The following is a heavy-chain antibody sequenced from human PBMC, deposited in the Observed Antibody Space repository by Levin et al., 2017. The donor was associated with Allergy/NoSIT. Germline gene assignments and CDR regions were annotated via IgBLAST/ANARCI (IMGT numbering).Heavy chain of an antibody. V-gene: IGHV3-21*01. D-gene: IGHD3-9*01. CDR1: GFTFSTYA. CDR2: INTISS. Sequence: GGSLRLSCAASGFTFSTYALNWVRQAPGKGLEWVSSINTISSHYANSVRGRFTISRDNARNSLYLQMSSLRPEDTAVYYCARDDSFTGYQRFDAMDVWGRGTTVTVSS. CDR3: ARDDSFTGYQRFDAMDV. J-gene: IGHJ6*02.